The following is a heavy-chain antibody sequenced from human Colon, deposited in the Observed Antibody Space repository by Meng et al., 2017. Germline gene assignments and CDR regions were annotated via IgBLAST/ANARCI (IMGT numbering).Heavy chain of an antibody. J-gene: IGHJ4*02. CDR2: IYPSGST. Sequence: QLQLQESGAGLVKPSQTLSLTCAVSGSISSGSYSWSWIRQPPGKGLEWIGYIYPSGSTFYMPSLKSRVTMSVDRSKNQFSLKLTSVTAADTAVYYCARGGSSGYYYFDSWGQGTLVTVSS. CDR3: ARGGSSGYYYFDS. V-gene: IGHV4-30-2*01. CDR1: GSISSGSYS. D-gene: IGHD3-22*01.